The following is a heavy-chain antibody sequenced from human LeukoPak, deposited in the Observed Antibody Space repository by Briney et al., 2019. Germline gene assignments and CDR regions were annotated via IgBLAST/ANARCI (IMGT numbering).Heavy chain of an antibody. J-gene: IGHJ3*02. Sequence: GGSLRLSCSTSGFTFTKYATTWVRQAPGKGLEWVSAISGSGGSTYYTDSVKGRFTISRDNSNSKLFLQMNSLRAEDTAVYRCAKDRSDTTMPYDAFDIWGQGTVVTVSS. V-gene: IGHV3-23*01. CDR1: GFTFTKYA. CDR2: ISGSGGST. CDR3: AKDRSDTTMPYDAFDI. D-gene: IGHD5-18*01.